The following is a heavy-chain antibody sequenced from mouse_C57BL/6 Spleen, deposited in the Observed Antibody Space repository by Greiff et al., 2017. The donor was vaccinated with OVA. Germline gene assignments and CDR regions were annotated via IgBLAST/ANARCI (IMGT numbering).Heavy chain of an antibody. D-gene: IGHD1-1*01. V-gene: IGHV5-4*01. CDR3: ARTTVVASHYFDY. CDR2: ISDGGSYT. Sequence: DVQLVESGGGLVKPGGSLKLSCAASGFTFSSYAMSWVRQTPEKRLEWVATISDGGSYTYYPDNVKGRFTISRDNAKNNLYLQMSHLKSEDTAMYYCARTTVVASHYFDYWGQGTTLTVSS. CDR1: GFTFSSYA. J-gene: IGHJ2*01.